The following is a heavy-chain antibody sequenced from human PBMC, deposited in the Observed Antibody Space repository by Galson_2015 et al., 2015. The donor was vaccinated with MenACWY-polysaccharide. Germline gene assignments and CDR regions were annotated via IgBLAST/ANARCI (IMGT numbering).Heavy chain of an antibody. CDR1: GFTFSTYW. V-gene: IGHV3-74*01. CDR2: IKSEGSST. CDR3: ARGYSAYD. J-gene: IGHJ4*02. D-gene: IGHD5-12*01. Sequence: SLRLSCAASGFTFSTYWMHWVRQAPGKGLVWVSRIKSEGSSTNYADSVKGRFTISRDNAKNTLYLQMNSLRAGDTALYYCARGYSAYDWGQGTLVTVSA.